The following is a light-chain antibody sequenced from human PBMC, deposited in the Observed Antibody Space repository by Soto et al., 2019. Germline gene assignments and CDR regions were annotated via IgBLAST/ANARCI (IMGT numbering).Light chain of an antibody. J-gene: IGKJ1*01. CDR1: QSVSSSY. V-gene: IGKV3-20*01. CDR2: GAS. CDR3: QQYGSSRWT. Sequence: IRLTQSPGTLSLSPGERATLSCSASQSVSSSYLAWYQQKPGQAPRLLIYGASSRATGIPDRFSGSGSGTDFTLTICRLEPEDFAVYYCQQYGSSRWTFGQGTKVDI.